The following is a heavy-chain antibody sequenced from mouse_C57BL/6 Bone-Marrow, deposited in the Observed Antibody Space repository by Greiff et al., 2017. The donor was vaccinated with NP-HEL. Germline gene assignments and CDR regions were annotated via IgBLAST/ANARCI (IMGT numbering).Heavy chain of an antibody. CDR3: ASSYWYFDV. V-gene: IGHV1-69*01. CDR2: IDPSDSYT. J-gene: IGHJ1*03. CDR1: GYTFTSYW. Sequence: VKLMESGAELVMPGASVKLSCKASGYTFTSYWMHWVKQRPGQGLEWIGEIDPSDSYTNYNQKFKGKSTLTVDKSSSTAYMQLSSLTSEDSAVYYCASSYWYFDVWGTGTTVTVSS.